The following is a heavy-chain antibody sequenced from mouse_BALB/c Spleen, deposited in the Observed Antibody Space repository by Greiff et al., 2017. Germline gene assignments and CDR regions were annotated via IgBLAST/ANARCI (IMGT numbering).Heavy chain of an antibody. CDR2: INSNGGST. J-gene: IGHJ2*01. CDR1: GFTFSSSG. V-gene: IGHV5-6-3*01. CDR3: ARSLTDYFDY. Sequence: EVKVVESGGGLVQPGGSLKLSCAASGFTFSSSGMSWVRQTPDKRLELVATINSNGGSTNYPDSVKGRFTISRDNAKNTLYLQMSSLKSEDTAMYYCARSLTDYFDYWGQGTTLTVSS. D-gene: IGHD1-1*01.